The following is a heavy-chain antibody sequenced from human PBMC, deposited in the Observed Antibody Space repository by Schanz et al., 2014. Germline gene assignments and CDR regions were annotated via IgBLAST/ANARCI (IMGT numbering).Heavy chain of an antibody. V-gene: IGHV3-30*02. Sequence: QAQLVESGGGVVQPGGSLRLSCAASRFAFSNCGMHWVRQAPGKGLEWVAFIRYDASNEYYADSVKGRFIISRDSSKNTLFLQMNSLRPEDTALYFCARDEGRDGYNLAFDVWGQGTLVTVSS. CDR3: ARDEGRDGYNLAFDV. CDR1: RFAFSNCG. CDR2: IRYDASNE. J-gene: IGHJ3*01. D-gene: IGHD5-12*01.